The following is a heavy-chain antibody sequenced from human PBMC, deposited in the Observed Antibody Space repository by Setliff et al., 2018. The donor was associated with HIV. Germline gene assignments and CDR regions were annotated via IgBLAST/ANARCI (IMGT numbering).Heavy chain of an antibody. J-gene: IGHJ4*02. CDR2: IYYNGST. CDR3: ARDYYDYVWGSYRLFDY. Sequence: SETLSLTCTVPGGSISSTIYYWGWIRQPPGKGLEWIGSIYYNGSTYYNPSLKSRVTISVDTSKNQFSLKLSSVTAADTAVYYCARDYYDYVWGSYRLFDYWGQGTLVTVSS. V-gene: IGHV4-39*07. D-gene: IGHD3-16*02. CDR1: GGSISSTIYY.